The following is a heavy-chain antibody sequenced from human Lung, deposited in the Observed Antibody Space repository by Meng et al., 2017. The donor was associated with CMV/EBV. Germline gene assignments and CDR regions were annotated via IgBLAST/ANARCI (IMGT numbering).Heavy chain of an antibody. V-gene: IGHV3-23*01. J-gene: IGHJ5*02. CDR3: SRAMTLALAGVPSEFDP. D-gene: IGHD6-13*01. CDR1: GFTFSSYA. Sequence: GGSLRLSCAASGFTFSSYAMSWVRQAPGKGLEWVSAISGSGGSTYYADSVKGRFTISRDNSKNTLYLQMNSLRAEDTAVYYCSRAMTLALAGVPSEFDPWGQGTLVTVSS. CDR2: ISGSGGST.